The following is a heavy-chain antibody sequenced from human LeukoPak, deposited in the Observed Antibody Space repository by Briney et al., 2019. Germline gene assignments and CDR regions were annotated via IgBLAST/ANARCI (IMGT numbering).Heavy chain of an antibody. CDR1: GFTFSSYA. D-gene: IGHD3-9*01. Sequence: PGGSLRLSCAASGFTFSSYAMSWVRQAPGKGLDWVSAISGSGGSTYYADSVKGRFTISRDNSKNTLYLQMNSLRAEDTAVYYCAKDSRKYYDILTGYYSLGGYYFDYWGQGTLVTVSS. CDR3: AKDSRKYYDILTGYYSLGGYYFDY. V-gene: IGHV3-23*01. CDR2: ISGSGGST. J-gene: IGHJ4*02.